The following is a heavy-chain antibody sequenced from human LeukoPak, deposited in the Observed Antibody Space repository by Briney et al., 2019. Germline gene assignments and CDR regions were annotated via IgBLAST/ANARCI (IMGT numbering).Heavy chain of an antibody. CDR2: IYPGDSAT. D-gene: IGHD5-24*01. J-gene: IGHJ4*02. Sequence: GESLKISCKGSGYSFSSYWXGWVXQMPGXGLEWMGIIYPGDSATRYRPSFQGQVTISADKSINTAYLQWSSLKASDTAMYYCAIRRDGADYWGQGTLVTVSS. CDR1: GYSFSSYW. V-gene: IGHV5-51*01. CDR3: AIRRDGADY.